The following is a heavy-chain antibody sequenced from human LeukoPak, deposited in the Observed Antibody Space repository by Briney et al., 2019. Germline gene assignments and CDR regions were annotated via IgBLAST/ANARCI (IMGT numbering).Heavy chain of an antibody. Sequence: PGGSLRLSCAASGFTFSSYAMSWVRQAPGKGLEWVSAISGSGGSTYYADSVKGRFTISRDNSKNTLYLQMNSLRAEDTAVYYCAKVTYYYDSSGYYYYYGMDVGGQGTTVTVSS. CDR1: GFTFSSYA. V-gene: IGHV3-23*01. CDR2: ISGSGGST. J-gene: IGHJ6*02. CDR3: AKVTYYYDSSGYYYYYGMDV. D-gene: IGHD3-22*01.